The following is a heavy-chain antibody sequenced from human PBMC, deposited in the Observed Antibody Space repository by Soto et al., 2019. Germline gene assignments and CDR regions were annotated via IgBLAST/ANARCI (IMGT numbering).Heavy chain of an antibody. J-gene: IGHJ6*02. CDR2: IYPGDSDT. V-gene: IGHV5-51*01. D-gene: IGHD3-22*01. Sequence: GESLKISCKGSGYSFTSYWISWVRQMPGKGLEWMGIIYPGDSDTGYSPSFQGQVTISADKSISTAYLQWSSLKASDTAMYYCARQHDSSGYYYGDYYGMDVWGQGTTVTVSS. CDR3: ARQHDSSGYYYGDYYGMDV. CDR1: GYSFTSYW.